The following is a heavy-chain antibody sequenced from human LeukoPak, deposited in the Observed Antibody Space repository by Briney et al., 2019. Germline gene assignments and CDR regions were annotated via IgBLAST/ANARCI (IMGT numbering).Heavy chain of an antibody. CDR3: ARDVSDCSGGSCYSYFDY. V-gene: IGHV4-34*01. CDR1: GGSFSGYY. D-gene: IGHD2-15*01. Sequence: SETLSLTCAVYGGSFSGYYWSWIRQPPGKGLEWIGEINHSGSTNYNPSLKSRVTISVDTSKNQFSLKLSSVTAADTAVYYCARDVSDCSGGSCYSYFDYWGQGSLVTVSS. J-gene: IGHJ4*02. CDR2: INHSGST.